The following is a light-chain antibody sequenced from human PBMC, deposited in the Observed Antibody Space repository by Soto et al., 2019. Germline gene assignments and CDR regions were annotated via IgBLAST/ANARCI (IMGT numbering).Light chain of an antibody. CDR2: EAS. CDR1: QSVSTN. CDR3: QQSSNWPPT. J-gene: IGKJ1*01. Sequence: DIVLTQSPVTLSLSPGERATLSCSASQSVSTNLAWYQQTPGQAPRLLIYEASNRATGIPARFSGSGSGTEFTLTISSLEPEDFAGYYCQQSSNWPPTFGQGTKVEIK. V-gene: IGKV3-11*01.